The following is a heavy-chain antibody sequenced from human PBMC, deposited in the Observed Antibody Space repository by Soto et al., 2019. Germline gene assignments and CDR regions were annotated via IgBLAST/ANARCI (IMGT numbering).Heavy chain of an antibody. CDR3: ASGDILTGQSFDY. V-gene: IGHV4-59*08. CDR2: IYYSGST. Sequence: KPSETLSLTCTVSGGSISSYYWSWIRQPPGKGLEWIGYIYYSGSTNYNPSLKSRVTISVDTSKNQFSLKLSSVTAADTAVYYCASGDILTGQSFDYWGQGTLVTVSS. CDR1: GGSISSYY. D-gene: IGHD3-9*01. J-gene: IGHJ4*02.